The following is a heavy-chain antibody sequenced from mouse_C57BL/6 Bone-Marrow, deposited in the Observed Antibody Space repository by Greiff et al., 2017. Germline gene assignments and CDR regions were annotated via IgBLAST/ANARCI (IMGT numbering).Heavy chain of an antibody. D-gene: IGHD1-1*01. CDR3: ATTSLYSGSSYDWFAY. J-gene: IGHJ3*01. CDR1: GYAFSSYW. CDR2: IYPGDGGT. Sequence: QVQLQQSGAELVKPGASVKISCKASGYAFSSYWMNWVKQRPGKGLEWIGQIYPGDGGTNYNGKFKGKATLTADKSSSTAYLQLSSLTSEDSAVYCGATTSLYSGSSYDWFAYWGQGTLVTVSA. V-gene: IGHV1-80*01.